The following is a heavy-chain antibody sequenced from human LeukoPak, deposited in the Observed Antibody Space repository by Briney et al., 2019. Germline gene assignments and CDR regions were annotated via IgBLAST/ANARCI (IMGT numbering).Heavy chain of an antibody. Sequence: ASVKVSCKASGYTFTSYAMHWVRQAPGQRLEWMGWINAGNGNTKYSQEFQGRVTITRDTSASTAYMELSSLRSEDTAVYYCARDAPTTVTTEGYMDVWGKGTTVTISS. CDR1: GYTFTSYA. CDR3: ARDAPTTVTTEGYMDV. J-gene: IGHJ6*03. D-gene: IGHD4-17*01. CDR2: INAGNGNT. V-gene: IGHV1-3*03.